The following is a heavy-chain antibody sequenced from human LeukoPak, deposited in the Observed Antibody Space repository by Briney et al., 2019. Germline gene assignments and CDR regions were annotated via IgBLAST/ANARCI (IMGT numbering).Heavy chain of an antibody. CDR1: GGTFISYA. V-gene: IGHV1-69*13. Sequence: GASVKVSCKASGGTFISYAISWVRQAPGQGLEWMGGIIPIFGTANYAQKYQGRVTITADESTSTAYMELSGLRSEDTAVYYCARAAVATAIRVPIYYFDYWGQGTLVTVSS. J-gene: IGHJ4*02. CDR3: ARAAVATAIRVPIYYFDY. D-gene: IGHD2-21*02. CDR2: IIPIFGTA.